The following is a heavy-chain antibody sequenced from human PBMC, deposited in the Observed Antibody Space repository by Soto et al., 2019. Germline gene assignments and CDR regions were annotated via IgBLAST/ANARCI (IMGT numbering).Heavy chain of an antibody. Sequence: GGSLRLSCAASGFTFSSYAMNWVRQAPGKGLEWVSFITGTGGNTYYADSVKGRFTISRDNSKNTLSLQMNGLRAEDTAIYYCAKAGSIVVVQHPYYFDYWGQGTLVTVSS. V-gene: IGHV3-23*01. CDR3: AKAGSIVVVQHPYYFDY. D-gene: IGHD2-15*01. CDR2: ITGTGGNT. J-gene: IGHJ4*02. CDR1: GFTFSSYA.